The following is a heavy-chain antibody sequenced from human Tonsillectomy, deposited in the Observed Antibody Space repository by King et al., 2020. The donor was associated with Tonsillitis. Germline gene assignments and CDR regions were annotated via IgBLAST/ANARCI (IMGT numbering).Heavy chain of an antibody. J-gene: IGHJ4*02. D-gene: IGHD6-13*01. Sequence: QLVQSGAEVKKPGSSVKVSCKASGGTFSSYTISWVRQAPGQGLEWMGGIITIFDSANYAQKFKGRVTITADESTRTAYMDLSSLRPEETAGYYCARDGPTAAGTMVYWGQGTLLTVSS. V-gene: IGHV1-69*01. CDR3: ARDGPTAAGTMVY. CDR1: GGTFSSYT. CDR2: IITIFDSA.